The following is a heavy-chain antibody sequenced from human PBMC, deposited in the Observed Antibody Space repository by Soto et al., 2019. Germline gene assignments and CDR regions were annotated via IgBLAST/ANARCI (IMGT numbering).Heavy chain of an antibody. D-gene: IGHD6-6*01. CDR2: IYYSGST. CDR1: GGSISSSSYY. J-gene: IGHJ6*02. CDR3: AIVDYYYYGMDV. Sequence: SETLSLTCTVSGGSISSSSYYWGWIRQPPGKGLEWIGSIYYSGSTYYNPSLKSRVTISVDTSKNQFSLKLSSVTAADTAVYYCAIVDYYYYGMDVWGQGTTVTVS. V-gene: IGHV4-39*01.